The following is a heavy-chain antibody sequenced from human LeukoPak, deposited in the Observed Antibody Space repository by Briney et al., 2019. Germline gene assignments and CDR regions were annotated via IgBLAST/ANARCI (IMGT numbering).Heavy chain of an antibody. V-gene: IGHV4-30-2*01. J-gene: IGHJ5*02. CDR2: IHHSGST. CDR3: ARGGGYCSGGSCFGSPFDP. Sequence: SQTLSLTCAVSGGSISSGGYSWSWIRQPPGKGLEWIGYIHHSGSTYYNPSLKSRVTISVDRSKNQFSLKLSSVTAADTAVYYCARGGGYCSGGSCFGSPFDPWGQGTLVTVSS. CDR1: GGSISSGGYS. D-gene: IGHD2-15*01.